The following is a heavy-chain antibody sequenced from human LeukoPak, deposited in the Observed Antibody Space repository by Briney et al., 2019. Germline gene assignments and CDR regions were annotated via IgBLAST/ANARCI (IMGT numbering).Heavy chain of an antibody. J-gene: IGHJ6*04. Sequence: PGGSLRLSCAASGFTFSSYWMSWVRQAPGKGLEWVANIKEDGSEEYYVDSVKGRFIISRDNAKNSLYLQMNSLRAEDTAVYYCAELGITMIGGVWGKGTTVTISS. CDR3: AELGITMIGGV. CDR1: GFTFSSYW. D-gene: IGHD3-10*02. V-gene: IGHV3-7*01. CDR2: IKEDGSEE.